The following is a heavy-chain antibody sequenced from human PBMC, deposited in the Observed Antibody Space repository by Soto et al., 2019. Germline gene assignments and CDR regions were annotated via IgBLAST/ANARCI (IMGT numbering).Heavy chain of an antibody. Sequence: GGSLRLSCAASGFTFSSYWMSWVRQAPGKGLEWVANIKQDGSEKYYVDSVKGRFTISRDNAKNSLYLQMNSLRAEDTAVYYCASPPLGYCSSTSCYLGYYGMDVWRQGTTVPVSS. CDR3: ASPPLGYCSSTSCYLGYYGMDV. V-gene: IGHV3-7*01. CDR2: IKQDGSEK. J-gene: IGHJ6*02. CDR1: GFTFSSYW. D-gene: IGHD2-2*01.